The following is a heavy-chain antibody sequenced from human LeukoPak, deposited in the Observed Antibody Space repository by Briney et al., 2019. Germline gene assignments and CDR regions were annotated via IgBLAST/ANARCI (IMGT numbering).Heavy chain of an antibody. CDR1: GFTFSSYA. V-gene: IGHV3-23*01. CDR3: ARQLGGSGSY. Sequence: GGSLRLSCAVSGFTFSSYAMSWVRQAPGKGLEWVSTISGGGGSTYYADSVKGRFTISRDNSKNTLYLQMNSLRAEDTAVYYCARQLGGSGSYWGQGTLVTVSS. D-gene: IGHD3-10*01. J-gene: IGHJ4*02. CDR2: ISGGGGST.